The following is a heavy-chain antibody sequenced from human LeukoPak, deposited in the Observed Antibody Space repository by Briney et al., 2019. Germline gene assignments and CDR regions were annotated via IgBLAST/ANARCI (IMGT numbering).Heavy chain of an antibody. CDR3: ARRRHDIIVIPVSDWYFDL. CDR2: IYYSGST. J-gene: IGHJ2*01. V-gene: IGHV4-39*01. Sequence: PSETLSLTCTVSGDSISSSTYYWGWIRQPPGKGLEWIGSIYYSGSTYYNPSLKSRVTISVDTSKNQLSLKLSSVTAADTAMYYCARRRHDIIVIPVSDWYFDLWGRGTQVTVSS. D-gene: IGHD2-2*01. CDR1: GDSISSSTYY.